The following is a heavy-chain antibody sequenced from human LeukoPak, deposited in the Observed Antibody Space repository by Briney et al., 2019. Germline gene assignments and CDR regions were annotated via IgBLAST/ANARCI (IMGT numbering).Heavy chain of an antibody. D-gene: IGHD3-16*01. J-gene: IGHJ4*02. CDR1: KFTFMNYA. Sequence: GGSLRLSCTASKFTFMNYAMHWVRQAPGKGLEWLSTIGSAGGSIFYADSVKGRFTISRDSSKNTLYLQMNSLRAEDTAVYYCAKDGGDYWGQGTLVTVSS. CDR2: IGSAGGSI. V-gene: IGHV3-23*01. CDR3: AKDGGDY.